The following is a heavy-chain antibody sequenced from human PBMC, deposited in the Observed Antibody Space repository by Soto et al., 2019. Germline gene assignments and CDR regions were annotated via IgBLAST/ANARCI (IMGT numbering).Heavy chain of an antibody. CDR2: IKGDESTT. CDR3: ARGACHNYSVDY. Sequence: EVQLVESGGDSVQPGGSLRLSCAASGFTFSTYWMHWVRQAPGEGLLWVSRIKGDESTTSSADSVKGRFTISRDNAKNTVYLHMNSLRADDTAVYYCARGACHNYSVDYWGQGTLVTVSS. V-gene: IGHV3-74*01. J-gene: IGHJ4*02. D-gene: IGHD2-15*01. CDR1: GFTFSTYW.